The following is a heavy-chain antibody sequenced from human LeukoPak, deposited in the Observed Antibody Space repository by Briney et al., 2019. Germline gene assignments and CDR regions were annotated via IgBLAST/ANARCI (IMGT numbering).Heavy chain of an antibody. J-gene: IGHJ6*03. CDR1: GGTFSSYA. V-gene: IGHV1-69*05. CDR3: ARDALVSRRVDYYYYSIDV. CDR2: IIPIFGTA. Sequence: GASVKVSCKASGGTFSSYAISWVRQAPGQGLEWMGRIIPIFGTANYAQKFQGRVTITTDESTSTAYMELSSLRSEDTAVYYCARDALVSRRVDYYYYSIDVWGKGTTVTVSS. D-gene: IGHD2-21*01.